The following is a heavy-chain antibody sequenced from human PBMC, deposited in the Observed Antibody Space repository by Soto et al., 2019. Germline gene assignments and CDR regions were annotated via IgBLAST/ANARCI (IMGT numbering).Heavy chain of an antibody. Sequence: SVKVSCKASGGTFSSYAISWVRQAPGQGLEWMGGIIPTFGTANYAQKFQGRVTITADESTSTAYMELSSLRSEDTAVYYCARVRLLTFGGVIARDGFDYWGQGTLVTVSS. D-gene: IGHD3-16*02. CDR2: IIPTFGTA. V-gene: IGHV1-69*13. CDR3: ARVRLLTFGGVIARDGFDY. J-gene: IGHJ4*02. CDR1: GGTFSSYA.